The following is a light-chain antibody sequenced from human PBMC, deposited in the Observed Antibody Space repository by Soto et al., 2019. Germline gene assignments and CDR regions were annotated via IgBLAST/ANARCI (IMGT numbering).Light chain of an antibody. CDR1: SSEVGTYHR. V-gene: IGLV2-18*02. J-gene: IGLJ2*01. Sequence: QSALTQPPSVSGSPGQSVTISCIGSSSEVGTYHRVSWYQAHPATAPKLIIYEVYYRPSGVHDRCSGSKSGNTASLSISRLQAEDEADYYCSSYAASTTLLFGGGTKLTVL. CDR2: EVY. CDR3: SSYAASTTLL.